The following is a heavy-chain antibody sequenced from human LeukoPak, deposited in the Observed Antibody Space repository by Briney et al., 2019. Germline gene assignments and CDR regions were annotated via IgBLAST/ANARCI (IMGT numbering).Heavy chain of an antibody. J-gene: IGHJ4*02. CDR2: VYPGDSDT. CDR1: GYSFTSYW. CDR3: ARRGAYSYGYCDY. V-gene: IGHV5-51*01. Sequence: GESLQISCKGSGYSFTSYWIGWGRQMPGKGLEWMGIVYPGDSDTRYSPSFQGQVTISADKSISTAYLQWSSLKASDTAMYYCARRGAYSYGYCDYWGQGTLVTVSS. D-gene: IGHD5-18*01.